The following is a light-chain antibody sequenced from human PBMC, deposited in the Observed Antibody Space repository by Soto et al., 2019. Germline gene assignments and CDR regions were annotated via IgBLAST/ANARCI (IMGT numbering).Light chain of an antibody. CDR3: QSYDSSLSSYV. CDR2: RNI. J-gene: IGLJ1*01. CDR1: SSNIGAGYD. Sequence: QSVLTQPPSVSGAPGWRVTISCTGSSSNIGAGYDVHWYQQLPGTAPRVLIHRNIHRPSGVPDRFSASKSGTSASLAITGLQAEDEADYYCQSYDSSLSSYVFGTGTKVTVL. V-gene: IGLV1-40*01.